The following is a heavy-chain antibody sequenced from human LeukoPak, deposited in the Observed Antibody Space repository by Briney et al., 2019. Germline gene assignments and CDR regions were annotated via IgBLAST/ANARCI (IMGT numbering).Heavy chain of an antibody. CDR2: ISSSSSYI. J-gene: IGHJ3*02. V-gene: IGHV3-21*01. D-gene: IGHD4-17*01. CDR1: GFTFSSYS. CDR3: AGINDYGDPTGAFDI. Sequence: GGTLRLSCAASGFTFSSYSMNWVRQAPGKGLEWVSSISSSSSYIHYTDSVKGRFTISRDNAKNSLYLQMNSLRVEDTAVYYCAGINDYGDPTGAFDIWGQGTMVTVSS.